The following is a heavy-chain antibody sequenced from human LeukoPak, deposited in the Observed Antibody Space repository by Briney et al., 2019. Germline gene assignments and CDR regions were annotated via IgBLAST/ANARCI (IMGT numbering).Heavy chain of an antibody. Sequence: GESLKISCKGSGYSFTSYRIGWVRQKPGKGLEWMGIIYPGDSDTRYSPSFQGQVTISADKSISTAYLQWSSLKASDTAMYYCARRLYYYDSSGYAFDIWGQGTIVTVSS. D-gene: IGHD3-22*01. CDR3: ARRLYYYDSSGYAFDI. J-gene: IGHJ3*02. CDR2: IYPGDSDT. V-gene: IGHV5-51*01. CDR1: GYSFTSYR.